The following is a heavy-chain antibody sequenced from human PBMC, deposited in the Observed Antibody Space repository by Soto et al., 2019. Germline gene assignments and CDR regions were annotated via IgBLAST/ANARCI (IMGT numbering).Heavy chain of an antibody. CDR1: GYTFTSFG. CDR2: ISPYNGHT. CDR3: ARDGIIGTIDYLDY. D-gene: IGHD1-20*01. Sequence: GASVKVSCKASGYTFTSFGISWVRQAPGQGLEWMGWISPYNGHTNYAQKLLGRVTMTTDTFTNTAYMELRSLRSDDTAVYYCARDGIIGTIDYLDYWGQGTLVTVSS. V-gene: IGHV1-18*01. J-gene: IGHJ4*02.